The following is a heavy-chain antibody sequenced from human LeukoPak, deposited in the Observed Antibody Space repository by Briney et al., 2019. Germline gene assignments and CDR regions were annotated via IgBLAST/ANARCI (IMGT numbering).Heavy chain of an antibody. CDR1: GFTFSDYY. CDR2: ISSSGSTI. Sequence: PGGSLRLSCAASGFTFSDYYMSWIRQAPGKGLEWVSYISSSGSTIYYADSVKGRFTISRDNAKNSLYLQMNSLRAEDTAVYYCAKGNPRSPNAGTTYYYYMDVWGKGTTVTVSS. J-gene: IGHJ6*03. D-gene: IGHD1-7*01. V-gene: IGHV3-11*01. CDR3: AKGNPRSPNAGTTYYYYMDV.